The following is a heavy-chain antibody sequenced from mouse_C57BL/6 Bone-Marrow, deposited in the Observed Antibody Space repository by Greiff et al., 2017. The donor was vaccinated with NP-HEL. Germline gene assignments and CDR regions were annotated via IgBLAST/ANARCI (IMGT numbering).Heavy chain of an antibody. CDR3: ARSSYGYGSSYRY. J-gene: IGHJ2*01. D-gene: IGHD1-1*01. V-gene: IGHV1-52*01. CDR1: GYTFTSYW. CDR2: IDPSDSET. Sequence: QVQLQQPGAELVRPGSSVKLSCKASGYTFTSYWMHWVKQRPIQGLEWIGNIDPSDSETHYNQKFKDKATLTVDKSSSTAYMQLSSLTSEDSAVYYCARSSYGYGSSYRYWGQGTTLTVSS.